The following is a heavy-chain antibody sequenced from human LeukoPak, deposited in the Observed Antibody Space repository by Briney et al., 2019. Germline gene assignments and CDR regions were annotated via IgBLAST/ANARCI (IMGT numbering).Heavy chain of an antibody. Sequence: GGSLRLSCAASGFSLNTYSMNWVRQAPGKGLEWVSYISSSSTTIYYADSVKGRFTISRDNDKNSVYLQMNSLRAEDTAVYHCAAGGDYYYHMDVWGKGTTVTVSS. J-gene: IGHJ6*03. V-gene: IGHV3-48*04. D-gene: IGHD3-10*01. CDR1: GFSLNTYS. CDR3: AAGGDYYYHMDV. CDR2: ISSSSTTI.